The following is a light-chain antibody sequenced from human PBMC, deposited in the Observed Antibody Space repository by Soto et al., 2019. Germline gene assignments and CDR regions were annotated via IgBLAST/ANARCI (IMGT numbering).Light chain of an antibody. Sequence: DIQMTQSPSTLSASVGDTVTITCRASQSIRSWLAWYQQIPGKAPKLLIYTASSLEGGVPSRFSGSGSGTEFTHTISGLQPDDFATYFCQQYNSFPLTFGGGTKVENK. CDR1: QSIRSW. CDR2: TAS. V-gene: IGKV1-5*01. J-gene: IGKJ4*01. CDR3: QQYNSFPLT.